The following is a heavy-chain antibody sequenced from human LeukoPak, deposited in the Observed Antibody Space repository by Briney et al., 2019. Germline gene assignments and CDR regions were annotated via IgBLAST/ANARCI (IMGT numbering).Heavy chain of an antibody. D-gene: IGHD3-10*01. Sequence: PGGSLTLSCAASGFTFSSYGMSWVRQAPGKGLEWVSAISGSGGSTYYADSVKGRFTISRDNSKNTLYLQMNSLRAEDTAVYYCAKNPLFSLWFGDFDYWGQGTLVTVSS. CDR2: ISGSGGST. V-gene: IGHV3-23*01. J-gene: IGHJ4*02. CDR1: GFTFSSYG. CDR3: AKNPLFSLWFGDFDY.